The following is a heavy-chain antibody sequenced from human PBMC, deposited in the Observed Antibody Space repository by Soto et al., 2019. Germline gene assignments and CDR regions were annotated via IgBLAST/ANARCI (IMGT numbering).Heavy chain of an antibody. CDR1: GYSFTSYW. CDR3: ARRRGVVRNFYHYSYGMEV. V-gene: IGHV5-51*01. D-gene: IGHD3-22*01. Sequence: PGASLKISCKGSGYSFTSYWIGWVRQMPGKGLEWMGIIYPGDSDTRYSPSFQGQVTISADKSISTAYLQWSSLKASDTAMYYCARRRGVVRNFYHYSYGMEVWGQGTTVTV. CDR2: IYPGDSDT. J-gene: IGHJ6*02.